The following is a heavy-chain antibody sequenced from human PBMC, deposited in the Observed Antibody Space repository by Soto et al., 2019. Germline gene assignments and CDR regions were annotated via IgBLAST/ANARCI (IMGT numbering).Heavy chain of an antibody. D-gene: IGHD3-10*01. CDR3: ARGLILWFGEFSRRGGYYYYMDV. V-gene: IGHV4-34*01. J-gene: IGHJ6*03. CDR2: INDSGNI. CDR1: GGSFSGYQ. Sequence: QVQLQQWGAGLLKPSETLSLTCAVYGGSFSGYQWTWIRQTPGKPLEWIGEINDSGNINYNPSLKSRVTILVDTPKKQISLKLSSVTAADTAVYYCARGLILWFGEFSRRGGYYYYMDVWGKGTTVTVSS.